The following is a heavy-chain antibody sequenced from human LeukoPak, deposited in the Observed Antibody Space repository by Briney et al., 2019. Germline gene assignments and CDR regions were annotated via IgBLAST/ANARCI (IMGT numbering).Heavy chain of an antibody. CDR2: IYSGGTT. CDR3: TRDNRGTYPIDY. V-gene: IGHV3-66*01. Sequence: GSLRLSCAASGFTVSSNYMSWVRQAPGKGLEWVSVIYSGGTTYYADSVKGRFTISRDNAKNTVYLQMLSLRAEDTALYFCTRDNRGTYPIDYWGQGTQVTVSS. CDR1: GFTVSSNY. D-gene: IGHD1-26*01. J-gene: IGHJ4*02.